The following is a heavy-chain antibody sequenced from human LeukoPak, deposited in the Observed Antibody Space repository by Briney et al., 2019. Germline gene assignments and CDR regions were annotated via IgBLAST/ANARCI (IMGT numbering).Heavy chain of an antibody. CDR2: ISWNTGST. CDR3: AKDSSGYYRLGGFDY. V-gene: IGHV3-9*03. Sequence: GGSLRLSCAASGFIFDDYAMHWVRQAPGKGLEWVSGISWNTGSTGYADSVKGRFTISRDNAKNSLYLQMNSLRAEDMALYYCAKDSSGYYRLGGFDYWGQGTLVTVSS. CDR1: GFIFDDYA. J-gene: IGHJ4*02. D-gene: IGHD3-22*01.